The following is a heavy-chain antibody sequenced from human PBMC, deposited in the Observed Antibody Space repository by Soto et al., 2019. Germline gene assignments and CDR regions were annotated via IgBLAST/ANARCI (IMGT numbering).Heavy chain of an antibody. J-gene: IGHJ6*02. CDR1: GGTFSSYA. V-gene: IGHV1-69*01. Sequence: QVQLVQSGAEVKKPGSSVKVSCKASGGTFSSYAISWVRQAPGQGLEWMGGIIPIFGTANYAQKFQGRVTITEEESTSTAYMELSSLRSEDTAVYYCARGERCSSTSCYVAYGMDVWGQGTTVTVSS. CDR2: IIPIFGTA. CDR3: ARGERCSSTSCYVAYGMDV. D-gene: IGHD2-2*01.